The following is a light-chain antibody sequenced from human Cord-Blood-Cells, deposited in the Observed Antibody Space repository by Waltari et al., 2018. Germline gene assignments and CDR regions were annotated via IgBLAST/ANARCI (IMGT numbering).Light chain of an antibody. CDR1: SNKVGTQG. CDR2: RNN. CDR3: SAWDSSLSAWV. V-gene: IGLV10-54*01. Sequence: QAGLTQPPSVSTGLRQTATLTCTGNSNKVGTQGAAWLQQHQGHPPKLLAYRNNNRPSGISERLSASRSGNTASLTITGLQPEDEADYYCSAWDSSLSAWVFGGGTKLTVL. J-gene: IGLJ3*02.